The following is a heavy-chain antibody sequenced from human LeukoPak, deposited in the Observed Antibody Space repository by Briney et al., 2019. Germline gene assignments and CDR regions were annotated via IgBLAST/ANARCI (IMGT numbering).Heavy chain of an antibody. D-gene: IGHD1-26*01. V-gene: IGHV4-59*08. J-gene: IGHJ5*02. CDR1: GGSISSYY. Sequence: SETLSLTCTVSGGSISSYYWSWIRQPPGKGLEWVGYIYYSGSTNYNPSLKSRVTISVDTSKNQFSLKLSSVTAADTAVYYCARHEYSGSYYGLSWFDPWGQGTLVTVSS. CDR2: IYYSGST. CDR3: ARHEYSGSYYGLSWFDP.